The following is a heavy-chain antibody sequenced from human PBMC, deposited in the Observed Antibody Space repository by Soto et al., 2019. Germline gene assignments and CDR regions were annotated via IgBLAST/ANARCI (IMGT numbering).Heavy chain of an antibody. J-gene: IGHJ4*02. V-gene: IGHV1-69*01. D-gene: IGHD1-26*01. CDR2: IIPIFGTA. CDR3: ATPAGVGATSIFDY. Sequence: QVQLVQSGAEVKKPGSSVKVSCKASGGTFSSYAISWVRQAPGQGLEWMGGIIPIFGTANYAQKFQGRVTITADESTSTAYMELSRLRSEDTAVDYCATPAGVGATSIFDYWGQGTLVTVSS. CDR1: GGTFSSYA.